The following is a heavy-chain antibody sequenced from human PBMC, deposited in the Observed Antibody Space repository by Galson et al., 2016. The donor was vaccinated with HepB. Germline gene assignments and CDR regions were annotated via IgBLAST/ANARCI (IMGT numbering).Heavy chain of an antibody. V-gene: IGHV3-11*06. D-gene: IGHD6-6*01. Sequence: SLRLSCAASGFTFSDYHMSWIRQAPGKGLEWVSHISSSSSYTNYADSVEGRFTISRDNAKNSLYLQMNNLRAEDTAVFYCARDDSSSSYYYYGLDVWGQETTVTVSS. CDR3: ARDDSSSSYYYYGLDV. CDR2: ISSSSSYT. J-gene: IGHJ6*02. CDR1: GFTFSDYH.